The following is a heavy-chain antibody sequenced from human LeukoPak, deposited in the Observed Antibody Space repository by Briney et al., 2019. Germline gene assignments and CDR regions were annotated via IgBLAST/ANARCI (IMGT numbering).Heavy chain of an antibody. V-gene: IGHV3-30*18. CDR1: GFTFSSYG. D-gene: IGHD3-10*01. J-gene: IGHJ6*02. CDR2: ISYDGSNK. Sequence: GGSLRLSCAASGFTFSSYGMHWVRQAPGKGLEWVAVISYDGSNKYYAGSVKGRFTISRDNSKNTLYLQMNSLRAEDTAVYYCAKKTLWFADYYYYGMDVWGQGTTVTVSS. CDR3: AKKTLWFADYYYYGMDV.